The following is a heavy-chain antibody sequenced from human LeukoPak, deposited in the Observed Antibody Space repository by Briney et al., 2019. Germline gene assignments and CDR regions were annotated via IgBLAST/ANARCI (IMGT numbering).Heavy chain of an antibody. CDR1: GFTFGKYW. J-gene: IGHJ4*02. Sequence: GGSLRLSCVASGFTFGKYWMSWVRQAPGKGLEWVANIKLDGSEKNYVDSVKGRFTISRDNSRNTLYLQMNSLRAEDTAVYYCAKDYLGSSGFSYYFDYWGQGTLVTVSS. D-gene: IGHD3-22*01. V-gene: IGHV3-7*03. CDR3: AKDYLGSSGFSYYFDY. CDR2: IKLDGSEK.